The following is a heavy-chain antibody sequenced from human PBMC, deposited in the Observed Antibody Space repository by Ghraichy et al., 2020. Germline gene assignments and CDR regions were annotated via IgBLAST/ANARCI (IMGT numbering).Heavy chain of an antibody. CDR3: ARDLAVLPAVAWFDP. CDR2: ISAYNGDT. D-gene: IGHD2-2*01. J-gene: IGHJ5*02. V-gene: IGHV1-18*01. CDR1: RSPVCSPG. Sequence: ASVKVSCKIARSPVCSPGTPEELVCRRQRLKWMGWISAYNGDTNYAQKLQGRVTMTTDTSTSTAYMDLRSLRSDDTAVYYCARDLAVLPAVAWFDPWGQG.